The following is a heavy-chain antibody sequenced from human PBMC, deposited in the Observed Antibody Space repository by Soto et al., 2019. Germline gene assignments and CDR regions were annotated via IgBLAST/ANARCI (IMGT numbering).Heavy chain of an antibody. J-gene: IGHJ1*01. Sequence: QVQLVESGGGVVQPGTSLRLSCVGSGFTFRSYVIHWVRQAPGKGLEWVARTSYDGSNKDYGEPVKGRFTISRDNSRNTVDLQMDSLRHEDMALYYCARWGTTGGLDVWGQGTLVSVSS. CDR1: GFTFRSYV. CDR2: TSYDGSNK. CDR3: ARWGTTGGLDV. D-gene: IGHD3-16*01. V-gene: IGHV3-33*05.